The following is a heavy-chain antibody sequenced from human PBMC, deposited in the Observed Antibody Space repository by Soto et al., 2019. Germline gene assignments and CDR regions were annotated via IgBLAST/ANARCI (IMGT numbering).Heavy chain of an antibody. J-gene: IGHJ1*01. CDR2: ISGSGGST. V-gene: IGHV3-23*01. CDR3: ARDYGDLTLLREYFQH. D-gene: IGHD4-17*01. Sequence: EVQLLESGGGLVQPGGSLRLSCAASGFTFSSYAMSWVRQAPGKGLEWVSAISGSGGSTYYADSVKGRFTISRDNSKNTLYLQMNSLRAEDTAVYYCARDYGDLTLLREYFQHWGQGTLVTVSS. CDR1: GFTFSSYA.